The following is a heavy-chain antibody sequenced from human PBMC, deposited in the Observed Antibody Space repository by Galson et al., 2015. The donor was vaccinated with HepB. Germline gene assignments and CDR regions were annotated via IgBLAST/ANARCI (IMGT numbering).Heavy chain of an antibody. V-gene: IGHV3-33*01. D-gene: IGHD2-15*01. CDR1: GFTFRNYA. Sequence: SLRLSCAASGFTFRNYAMHWVRQAPGKGLEWVAVIWFDGINKYYEDSVKGRFTISRDNSKSTLYLQVNSLRVEDTAVYFCARDRACSGASCYQARDYYYFYGMDVWGQGTTVTVSS. CDR3: ARDRACSGASCYQARDYYYFYGMDV. CDR2: IWFDGINK. J-gene: IGHJ6*02.